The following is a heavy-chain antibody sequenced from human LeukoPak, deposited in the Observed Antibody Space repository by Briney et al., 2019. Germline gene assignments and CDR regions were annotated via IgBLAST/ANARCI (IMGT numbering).Heavy chain of an antibody. V-gene: IGHV4-4*02. D-gene: IGHD3-10*01. CDR1: GGSISSSNR. CDR3: ARLLNYGSGSYDWFDP. Sequence: SGTLSLTCAVSGGSISSSNRWSWVRQPPGKGLEWIGEIYHSGSTNYNPSLKSRVTISVDKSKNQFSLKLSSVTAADTAVYYCARLLNYGSGSYDWFDPWGQGTLVTVSS. J-gene: IGHJ5*02. CDR2: IYHSGST.